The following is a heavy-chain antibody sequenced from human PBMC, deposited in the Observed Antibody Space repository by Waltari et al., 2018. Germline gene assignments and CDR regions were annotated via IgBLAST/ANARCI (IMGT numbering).Heavy chain of an antibody. V-gene: IGHV1-3*01. CDR2: INAGNGNT. D-gene: IGHD6-19*01. CDR1: GATFHSYA. J-gene: IGHJ4*02. Sequence: QVQLVQSGAEGKKPGASVKVSCQASGATFHSYAMTWVRQAPGQRIEWMGWINAGNGNTKYSQKVQGRVTITSDTAASTAYMELSRLRSEDTAVYYCARGGGWTPPQDYGGQGTLVTVSS. CDR3: ARGGGWTPPQDY.